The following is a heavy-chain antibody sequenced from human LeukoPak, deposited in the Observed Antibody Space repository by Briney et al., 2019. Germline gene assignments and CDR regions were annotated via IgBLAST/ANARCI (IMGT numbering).Heavy chain of an antibody. V-gene: IGHV4-39*01. CDR3: ARSPNSGYDPFDY. D-gene: IGHD5-12*01. CDR1: GGSISSSSYY. J-gene: IGHJ4*02. CDR2: IYYSGST. Sequence: SETLSLTCTVSGGSISSSSYYWGWIRQPPGKGLEWIGSIYYSGSTYYNPSLESRVTISVDTSKNQFSLKLSSVTAADTAVYYCARSPNSGYDPFDYWGQGTLVIVSS.